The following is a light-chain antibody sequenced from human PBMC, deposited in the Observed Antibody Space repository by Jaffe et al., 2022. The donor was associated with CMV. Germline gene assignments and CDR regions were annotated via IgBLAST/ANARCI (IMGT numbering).Light chain of an antibody. Sequence: DIQMTQSPSSVSASVGDRVTITCRASQDIGSWVAWYQQRPGRGPKLLLYGASILESGVPSRFSGSGSGTDFTLTISSLQPEDFATYYCQQANVLPTFGGGTKVELK. V-gene: IGKV1-12*01. CDR2: GAS. CDR3: QQANVLPT. CDR1: QDIGSW. J-gene: IGKJ4*01.